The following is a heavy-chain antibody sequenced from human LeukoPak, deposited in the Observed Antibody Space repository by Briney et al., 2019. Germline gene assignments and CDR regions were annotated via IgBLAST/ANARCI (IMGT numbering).Heavy chain of an antibody. CDR1: GYSFTSYW. Sequence: LKISCKGSGYSFTSYWIGWVRPMPGKGLEWMGIIYHGDSDTRYSPSFQGQVTISADKSISTAYLQWSSLKASDTAMYYCARSYNWAHAFDIWGQGTMVTVSS. CDR3: ARSYNWAHAFDI. CDR2: IYHGDSDT. D-gene: IGHD1-1*01. V-gene: IGHV5-51*01. J-gene: IGHJ3*02.